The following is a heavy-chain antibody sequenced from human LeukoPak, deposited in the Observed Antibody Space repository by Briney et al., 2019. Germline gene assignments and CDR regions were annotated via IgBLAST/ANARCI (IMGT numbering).Heavy chain of an antibody. CDR3: AGGAAGYSYG. V-gene: IGHV4-59*01. CDR2: IYYSGST. Sequence: SETLSLTCTVSGGSFRSNHWSWIRQPPGKGLEWIGYIYYSGSTICYPSLKSRATISVDTSKNQFSLKLSSVTAADTAVYYCAGGAAGYSYGWGQGTLVTVSS. J-gene: IGHJ4*02. CDR1: GGSFRSNH. D-gene: IGHD5-18*01.